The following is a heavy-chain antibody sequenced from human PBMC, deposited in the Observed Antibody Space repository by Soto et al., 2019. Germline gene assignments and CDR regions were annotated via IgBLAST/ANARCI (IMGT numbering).Heavy chain of an antibody. V-gene: IGHV1-18*01. J-gene: IGHJ4*02. CDR2: ISAYNGNT. CDR3: ARTLPPIDY. Sequence: QVQLVQSGAEVKKPGASVKVSCKASGYTFSSYGISWVRQAPGQGLEWMGWISAYNGNTNYPQKLQGTVTMTTDTSTSKASMELRSLRSDDTAVYYCARTLPPIDYWGQGTLVTVSS. D-gene: IGHD1-26*01. CDR1: GYTFSSYG.